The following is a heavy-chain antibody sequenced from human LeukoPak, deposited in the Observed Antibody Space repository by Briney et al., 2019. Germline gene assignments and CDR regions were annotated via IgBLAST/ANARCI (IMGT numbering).Heavy chain of an antibody. CDR2: ISSSSSTI. D-gene: IGHD4-11*01. Sequence: GGSLTLSCAASGFTFSSYSMNWVRQAPGKGLEWVSYISSSSSTIYYADSVKGRFTISRDNAKNSLYLQMNSLRAEDTAVYYCARRHDYSIDDAFDIWGQGRMVTVYS. CDR1: GFTFSSYS. V-gene: IGHV3-48*01. CDR3: ARRHDYSIDDAFDI. J-gene: IGHJ3*02.